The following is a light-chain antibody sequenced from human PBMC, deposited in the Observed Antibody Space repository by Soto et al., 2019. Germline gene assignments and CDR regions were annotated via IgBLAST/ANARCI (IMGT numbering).Light chain of an antibody. CDR1: QSVLYSSNNKNF. CDR2: WAS. CDR3: QQYYSTLYT. V-gene: IGKV4-1*01. J-gene: IGKJ2*01. Sequence: DIVMTQSPDSLAVSLGERATINCKSSQSVLYSSNNKNFLAWYQQKPGQPPKLVISWASTRESGVPDRFSGSGSGTDFTLTISSLQAEDVAVYYCQQYYSTLYTFGQGTQLEI.